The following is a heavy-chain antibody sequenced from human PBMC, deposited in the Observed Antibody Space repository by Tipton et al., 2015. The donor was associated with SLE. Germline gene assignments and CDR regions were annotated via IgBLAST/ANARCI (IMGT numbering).Heavy chain of an antibody. CDR1: GGSISSYY. V-gene: IGHV4-4*07. CDR2: IYTNENT. J-gene: IGHJ2*01. CDR3: AREFLNPVTTVHYYFDL. Sequence: TLSLTCTVSGGSISSYYWSWFRQPAGGGLEWIGRIYTNENTNYNPSLKSRVTMSVDTSKNHFSLKLIPVTAADTAVYYCAREFLNPVTTVHYYFDLWGRGTLVTVSS. D-gene: IGHD4-11*01.